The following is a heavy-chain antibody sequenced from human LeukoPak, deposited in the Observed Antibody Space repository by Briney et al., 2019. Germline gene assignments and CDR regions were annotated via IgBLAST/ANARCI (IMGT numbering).Heavy chain of an antibody. CDR2: INPNSGGT. CDR3: ARVAYSNYGYFDL. V-gene: IGHV1-2*02. D-gene: IGHD4-11*01. CDR1: GYTFTGYY. Sequence: ASVKVSCKAPGYTFTGYYMHWVRQAPGQGLEWMGWINPNSGGTNYAQKFQGRVTMTRDTSISTAYMELSRLRSDDTAVYYCARVAYSNYGYFDLWGRGTLVTVSS. J-gene: IGHJ2*01.